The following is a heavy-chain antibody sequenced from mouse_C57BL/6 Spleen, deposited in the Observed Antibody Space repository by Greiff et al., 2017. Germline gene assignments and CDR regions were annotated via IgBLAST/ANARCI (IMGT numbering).Heavy chain of an antibody. CDR2: IYPGNSDT. CDR1: GYTFTSYW. J-gene: IGHJ4*01. Sequence: VQLKESGTVLARPGASVKMSCKTSGYTFTSYWMHWVKQRPGQGLEWIGAIYPGNSDTSYNQKFKGKAKLTAVTSASTAYMELSSLTNEDSAVYYCTLITTVVDRGAMDYWGQGTSVTVSS. V-gene: IGHV1-5*01. D-gene: IGHD1-1*01. CDR3: TLITTVVDRGAMDY.